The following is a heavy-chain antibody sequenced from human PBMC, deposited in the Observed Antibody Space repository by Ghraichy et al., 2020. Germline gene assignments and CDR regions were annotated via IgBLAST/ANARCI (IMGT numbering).Heavy chain of an antibody. CDR3: ARRETLYSGTYYFHY. CDR2: IYPGDSDT. CDR1: GYSFTSYW. V-gene: IGHV5-51*01. J-gene: IGHJ4*02. D-gene: IGHD1-26*01. Sequence: ESLNISCKGSGYSFTSYWIGWVRQMPGKGLEWMGIIYPGDSDTRYSPSFQGQVTISADKSISTAYLQWSSLKASDTAMYYCARRETLYSGTYYFHYWGQGTLVTVSS.